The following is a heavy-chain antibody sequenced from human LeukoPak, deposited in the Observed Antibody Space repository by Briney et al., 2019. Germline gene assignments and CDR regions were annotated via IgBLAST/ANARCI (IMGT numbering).Heavy chain of an antibody. V-gene: IGHV1-2*02. D-gene: IGHD6-19*01. J-gene: IGHJ4*02. CDR2: INPNSGGT. CDR1: GYTFTGYY. Sequence: VASVKVSCKASGYTFTGYYMHWVRQAPGQGLEWMGWINPNSGGTNYAQKFQGRVTMTRNTSISTAYMELSSLRSEDTAVYYCARRVNTVAVAIDYWGQGTLVTVSS. CDR3: ARRVNTVAVAIDY.